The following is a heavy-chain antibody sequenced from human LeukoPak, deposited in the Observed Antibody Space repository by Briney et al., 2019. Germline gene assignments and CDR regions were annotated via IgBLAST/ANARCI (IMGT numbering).Heavy chain of an antibody. CDR1: GGTFSSYT. D-gene: IGHD6-13*01. Sequence: GSSVKVSCTAFGGTFSSYTISWVRQAPGQGLEWMGRIIPILGIANYAQKFQGRVTITADKSTSTAYMELSSLRSEDTAVYYCARGKGTHPFSSSWYIKDYWGQGTLVTVSS. V-gene: IGHV1-69*02. J-gene: IGHJ4*02. CDR3: ARGKGTHPFSSSWYIKDY. CDR2: IIPILGIA.